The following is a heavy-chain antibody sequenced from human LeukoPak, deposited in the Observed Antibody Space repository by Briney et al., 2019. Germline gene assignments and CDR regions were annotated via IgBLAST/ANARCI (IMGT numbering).Heavy chain of an antibody. V-gene: IGHV3-74*01. CDR3: ARDRGYDFWSGYYLGY. D-gene: IGHD3-3*01. J-gene: IGHJ4*02. CDR1: GFTFSSYW. Sequence: GGSLRLSCAASGFTFSSYWMHWVRQAPGKGLVWVSRITSDGSSTSYADSVKGRFTISRDNAKNTLYLQMNSLRAEDTAVYYCARDRGYDFWSGYYLGYWGQGTLVTVSS. CDR2: ITSDGSST.